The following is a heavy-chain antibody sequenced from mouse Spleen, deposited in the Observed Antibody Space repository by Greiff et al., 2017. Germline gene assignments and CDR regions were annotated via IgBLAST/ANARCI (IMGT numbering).Heavy chain of an antibody. J-gene: IGHJ2*01. CDR2: IYPGDGDT. Sequence: QVQLQQSGPELVKPGASVKISCKASGYAFSSSWMNWVKQRPGKGLEWIGRIYPGDGDTNYNGKFKGKATLTADKSSSTAYMQLSSLTSEDSAVYFCARGRGLFDYWGQGTTLTVSS. CDR1: GYAFSSSW. CDR3: ARGRGLFDY. V-gene: IGHV1-82*01.